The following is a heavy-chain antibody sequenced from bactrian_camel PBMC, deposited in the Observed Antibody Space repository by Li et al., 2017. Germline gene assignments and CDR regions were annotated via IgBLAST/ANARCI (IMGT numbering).Heavy chain of an antibody. CDR3: AAGSGLKYYSGGYCDSRTYEYNY. CDR1: EYRFSGCS. J-gene: IGHJ4*01. V-gene: IGHV3S31*01. Sequence: VQLVESGGGSVEGGGSLKLTCTASEYRFSGCSMGWYRQAPGKEREMVSTMDMSGRGTPQYADSVKGRFTISQDKANYTLYLQMNSLKPEDTAMYYCAAGSGLKYYSGGYCDSRTYEYNYWGQGTQVTVS. CDR2: MDMSGRGTP. D-gene: IGHD2*01.